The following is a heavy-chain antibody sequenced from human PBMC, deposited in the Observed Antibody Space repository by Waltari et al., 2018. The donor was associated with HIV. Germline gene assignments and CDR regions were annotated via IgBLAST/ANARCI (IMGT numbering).Heavy chain of an antibody. CDR2: INPNSGDT. CDR3: AREASYDGYDY. CDR1: GYTFTGYY. V-gene: IGHV1-2*06. Sequence: QVQLVQSGAEVKEPGASVKVSCKASGYTFTGYYMHWVRQAPGQGLEWMGRINPNSGDTNYAQNFQGRVTMTRDTSLTTVYMELSRLRSDDTAMFYCAREASYDGYDYWGQGTLVTVSS. D-gene: IGHD3-16*01. J-gene: IGHJ4*02.